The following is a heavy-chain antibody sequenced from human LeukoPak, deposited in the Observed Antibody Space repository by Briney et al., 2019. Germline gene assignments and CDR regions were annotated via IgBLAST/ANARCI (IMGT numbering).Heavy chain of an antibody. CDR1: GGSFSGYY. CDR3: ARYYQWLVGRRFDP. CDR2: INHSGST. D-gene: IGHD6-19*01. Sequence: PSETLSLTCAVYGGSFSGYYWSWIRQPPGKGLEWIGEINHSGSTNYNPSLKSRVTISVDTSKNQFSLKLSSVTAADTAVYYCARYYQWLVGRRFDPWGQGTLVTVSS. J-gene: IGHJ5*02. V-gene: IGHV4-34*01.